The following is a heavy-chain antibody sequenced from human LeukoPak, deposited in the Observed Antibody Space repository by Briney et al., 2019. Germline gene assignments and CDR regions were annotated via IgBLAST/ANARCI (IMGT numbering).Heavy chain of an antibody. J-gene: IGHJ4*02. Sequence: TASETLSPTCTVFGDSTNSGSYYWGWIRQPPGKGLEWFGSISHRGNTYYNPSLRSRVTISVDMSKNQLSLKLSSVTATDTAVYYCARLYEGKRPPDYWGQGTPVTVSS. CDR2: ISHRGNT. CDR3: ARLYEGKRPPDY. D-gene: IGHD2-8*01. V-gene: IGHV4-39*01. CDR1: GDSTNSGSYY.